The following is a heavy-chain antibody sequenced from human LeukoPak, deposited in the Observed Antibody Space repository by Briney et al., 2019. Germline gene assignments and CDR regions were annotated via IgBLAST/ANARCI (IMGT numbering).Heavy chain of an antibody. D-gene: IGHD6-13*01. CDR3: VRDLFFAAAEREGDDY. CDR1: GYGFTGYF. V-gene: IGHV1-2*02. J-gene: IGHJ4*02. Sequence: ASVKVSCKASGYGFTGYFMHWVRQAPGQGLEWMGWINPDSGGTNYAQKFRGRVTLTRDTSIYTAYMELSRLRSDDTAVYYCVRDLFFAAAEREGDDYWGQGILVTVSS. CDR2: INPDSGGT.